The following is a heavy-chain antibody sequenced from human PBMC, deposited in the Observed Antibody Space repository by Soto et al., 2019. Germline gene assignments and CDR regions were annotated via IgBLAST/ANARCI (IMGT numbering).Heavy chain of an antibody. V-gene: IGHV3-30*18. CDR2: ISYDGSNK. Sequence: GGSLRLSCAASGFTFSSYGMHWVRQAPGKGLEWVAVISYDGSNKYYADSVKGRFTISRDNSKNTLYLQMNSLRAEDTAVYYCAKARPGIAAATPDIWGQGTLVTVSS. D-gene: IGHD6-13*01. CDR3: AKARPGIAAATPDI. J-gene: IGHJ4*02. CDR1: GFTFSSYG.